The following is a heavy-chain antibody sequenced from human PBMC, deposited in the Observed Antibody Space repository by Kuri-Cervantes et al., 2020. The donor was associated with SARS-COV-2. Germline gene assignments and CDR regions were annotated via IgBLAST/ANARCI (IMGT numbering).Heavy chain of an antibody. CDR2: INLDGSYT. V-gene: IGHV3-74*01. D-gene: IGHD3-10*01. CDR3: ARSILWFGELLSAYYYYGMDV. J-gene: IGHJ6*02. CDR1: GFTFSGHW. Sequence: GGPLRLSFAASGFTFSGHWIHWVRQAPGKGLVWVSRINLDGSYTNNADSVKGRFTISRDNSKNTLYLQMNSLRAEDTAVYYCARSILWFGELLSAYYYYGMDVWGQGTTVTVSS.